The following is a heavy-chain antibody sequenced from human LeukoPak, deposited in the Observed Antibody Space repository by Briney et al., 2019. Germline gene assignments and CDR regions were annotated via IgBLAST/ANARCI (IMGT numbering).Heavy chain of an antibody. CDR1: GGSISSYY. CDR2: IYYSGST. J-gene: IGHJ4*02. CDR3: ARLGSGSYFDY. D-gene: IGHD1-26*01. Sequence: SETLSLTCTVSGGSISSYYWSWIRQPPGKGLEWIGYIYYSGSTNYNPSLKSRVTISVDTSKNQFSLKLSSVTAADTAVYYCARLGSGSYFDYWGQGTLVTVSS. V-gene: IGHV4-59*01.